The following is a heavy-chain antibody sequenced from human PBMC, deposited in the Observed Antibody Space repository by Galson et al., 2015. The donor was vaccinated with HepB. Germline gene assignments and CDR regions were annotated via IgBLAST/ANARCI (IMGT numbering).Heavy chain of an antibody. CDR2: IYSGGST. V-gene: IGHV3-53*01. Sequence: SLRLSCAASEFTVSSNYMSWVRQAPGKGLEWVSVIYSGGSTYYADSVKGRFTISRDNSKNTLYLQMNSLRAEDTAVYYCARDFYCSSTSCYRGGGWFFDLWGRGTLVTVSS. CDR3: ARDFYCSSTSCYRGGGWFFDL. CDR1: EFTVSSNY. J-gene: IGHJ2*01. D-gene: IGHD2-2*01.